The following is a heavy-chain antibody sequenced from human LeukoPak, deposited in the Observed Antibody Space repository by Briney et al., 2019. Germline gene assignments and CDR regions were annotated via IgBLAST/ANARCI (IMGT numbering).Heavy chain of an antibody. CDR2: INSYNGGT. CDR3: ARDALYYDSSGYYYD. V-gene: IGHV1-2*02. CDR1: GYTFTHYY. D-gene: IGHD3-22*01. J-gene: IGHJ4*02. Sequence: ASVKVSCEASGYTFTHYYIHWVRQAPGQGLEWMGWINSYNGGTQYVQRFEVRVTMSRDTSISTAYMELRSLTSDDTAVYYCARDALYYDSSGYYYDWGQGTLVTVSS.